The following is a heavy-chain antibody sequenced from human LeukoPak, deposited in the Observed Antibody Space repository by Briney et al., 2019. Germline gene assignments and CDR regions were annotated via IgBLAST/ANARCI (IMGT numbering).Heavy chain of an antibody. J-gene: IGHJ6*03. D-gene: IGHD2-2*01. V-gene: IGHV4-4*07. CDR3: AARGYIVVVPATKGGGPDNSYYFMDV. CDR2: THTSGST. Sequence: SETLSLTCTVSGGSISSYYWSWIRQPAGKGLEWIGRTHTSGSTNYNPSLKSRVTISVDTSKNQFSLKLSSVTAADTAVYYCAARGYIVVVPATKGGGPDNSYYFMDVWGKGTTVTISS. CDR1: GGSISSYY.